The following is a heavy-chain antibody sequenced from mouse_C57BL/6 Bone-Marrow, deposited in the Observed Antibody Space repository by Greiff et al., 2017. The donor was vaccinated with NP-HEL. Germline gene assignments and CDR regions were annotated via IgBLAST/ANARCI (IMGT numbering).Heavy chain of an antibody. D-gene: IGHD1-1*01. V-gene: IGHV5-6*01. Sequence: EVKLMESGGDLVKPGGSLKLSCAASGFTFSSYGMSWVRQTPDKRLEWVATISSGGSYTYYPDSVKGRFTISRDNAKNTLYLQMSSLKSEDTAMYYCARQNYYGSSYVSWFAYWGQGTLVTVSA. CDR2: ISSGGSYT. CDR1: GFTFSSYG. CDR3: ARQNYYGSSYVSWFAY. J-gene: IGHJ3*01.